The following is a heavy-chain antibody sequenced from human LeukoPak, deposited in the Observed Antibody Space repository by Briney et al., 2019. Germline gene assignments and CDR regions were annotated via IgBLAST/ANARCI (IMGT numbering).Heavy chain of an antibody. CDR3: ARDKSRTYGSADAFDI. J-gene: IGHJ3*02. CDR2: INHSGST. Sequence: SSETLSLTCAVYGGSFSGYYWSWIRQPPGKGLEWIGEINHSGSTNYNPSLKSRVTISVDTSKNQFSLKLSSVTAADTAVYYCARDKSRTYGSADAFDIWGQGTMVTVSS. D-gene: IGHD3-10*01. V-gene: IGHV4-34*01. CDR1: GGSFSGYY.